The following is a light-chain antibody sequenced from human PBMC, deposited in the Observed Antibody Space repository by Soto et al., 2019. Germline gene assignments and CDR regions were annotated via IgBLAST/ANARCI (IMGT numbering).Light chain of an antibody. Sequence: IVLTQSPGTLSLSPGQSATLSCSTSQRVSSSYLAWYQQKPGQAPRLLIYGASSRATGIPDRFSGSGSGTDFTLTISRLEPEDFAVYYCQQYGSSPRTFGQGTKVDIK. CDR1: QRVSSSY. CDR3: QQYGSSPRT. CDR2: GAS. V-gene: IGKV3-20*01. J-gene: IGKJ1*01.